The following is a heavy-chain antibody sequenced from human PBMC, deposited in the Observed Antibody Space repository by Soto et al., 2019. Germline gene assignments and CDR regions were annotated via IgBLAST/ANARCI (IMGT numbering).Heavy chain of an antibody. CDR1: GFTFSSYA. V-gene: IGHV3-23*01. J-gene: IGHJ4*02. D-gene: IGHD6-19*01. Sequence: PGGSLRLSCAASGFTFSSYAMSWVRQAPGKRLEWVSVISGSGGSTYHAESVKGRFTISRDNSKNTLYLQMNSLRAEDRALYYCAKHVSGSPAYHFDYWGQGTLVTVSS. CDR3: AKHVSGSPAYHFDY. CDR2: ISGSGGST.